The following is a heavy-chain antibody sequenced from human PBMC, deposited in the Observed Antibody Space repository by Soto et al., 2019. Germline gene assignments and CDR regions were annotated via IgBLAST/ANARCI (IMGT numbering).Heavy chain of an antibody. V-gene: IGHV2-5*02. D-gene: IGHD3-3*01. CDR1: GFSFSTNGVA. CDR3: AHRTSCLKWYYFDS. Sequence: QITLKESGPTLVKPTQTLTLTCTFSGFSFSTNGVAVGWIRQPPGKALEWLALLYWDEDKRYRPSLKSRLTISKDTSKNQVVLTMAGMDPVDTATYFCAHRTSCLKWYYFDSWGQGTLVTVSS. CDR2: LYWDEDK. J-gene: IGHJ4*02.